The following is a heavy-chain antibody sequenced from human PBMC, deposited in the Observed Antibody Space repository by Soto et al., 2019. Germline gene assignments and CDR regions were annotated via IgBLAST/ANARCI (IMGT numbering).Heavy chain of an antibody. CDR1: GGTFSSYT. CDR3: ARGGSDIVATITHPDF. J-gene: IGHJ4*02. D-gene: IGHD5-12*01. V-gene: IGHV1-69*02. CDR2: IIPILGIA. Sequence: QVQLVQSGAEVKKPGSSVKVSCKASGGTFSSYTISWVRQAPGQGLEWMGRIIPILGIANYAQKFQGRVTITADKSTSTAYMELSSLGSEDTAVYYCARGGSDIVATITHPDFWGQGTLVTVSS.